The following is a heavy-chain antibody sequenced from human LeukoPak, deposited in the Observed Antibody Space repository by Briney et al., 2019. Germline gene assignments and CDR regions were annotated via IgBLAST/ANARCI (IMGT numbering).Heavy chain of an antibody. CDR2: ISGSGGST. CDR3: AKDIGSYYDY. Sequence: GGTLRLSCAASGFTFSSYGMSWVRQAPGKGLEWVSAISGSGGSTYYADSVKGRFTISRDNSKNTLYLEMNSLRAEDTAVYYCAKDIGSYYDYWGQGILVTVSS. J-gene: IGHJ4*02. CDR1: GFTFSSYG. D-gene: IGHD3-10*01. V-gene: IGHV3-23*01.